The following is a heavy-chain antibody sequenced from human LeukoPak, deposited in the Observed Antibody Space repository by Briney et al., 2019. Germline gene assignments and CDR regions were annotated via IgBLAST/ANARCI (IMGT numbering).Heavy chain of an antibody. Sequence: VASVKVSCKPSGCIFSRYNIHWVRQAPGQGLEWMGTFNPRGGSTSYAQKFQGRVTLTGDTSTSTVYMEVSSLRSEDTAVYYCARDIDGGGYLTPFDYWGQGTLVTVSS. CDR3: ARDIDGGGYLTPFDY. J-gene: IGHJ4*02. CDR2: FNPRGGST. V-gene: IGHV1-46*01. CDR1: GCIFSRYN. D-gene: IGHD3-22*01.